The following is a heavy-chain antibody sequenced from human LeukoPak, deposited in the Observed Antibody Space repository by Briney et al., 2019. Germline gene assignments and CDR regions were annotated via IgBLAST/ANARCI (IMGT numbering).Heavy chain of an antibody. CDR2: INPNSGAT. D-gene: IGHD4/OR15-4a*01. CDR1: GYTFTGYY. J-gene: IGHJ4*02. CDR3: ARDERYSYGDNHYPDLGF. Sequence: GASVKVSCKASGYTFTGYYLFWVRQAPGQGLEWMGWINPNSGATNYAQNFQGRVTLTSDTSIRTTYMELSSLRSDDTAVYYCARDERYSYGDNHYPDLGFWGQGTPVTVSS. V-gene: IGHV1-2*02.